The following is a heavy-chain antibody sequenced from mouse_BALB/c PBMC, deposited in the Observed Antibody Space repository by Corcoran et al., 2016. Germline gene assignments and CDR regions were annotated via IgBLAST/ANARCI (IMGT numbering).Heavy chain of an antibody. D-gene: IGHD2-14*01. CDR2: FYPRSKTK. CDR3: ARHAYSRDGGFAY. J-gene: IGHJ3*01. Sequence: VQLQQSGAKLVKSGASVKLSCKASGYTFTAYPIHWVKHRSGQGLEWIGWFYPRSKTKKYKEKFEDKATLTADKYSSTVYMELSRLTSEDSAVYFCARHAYSRDGGFAYWGQRTLVTVSA. V-gene: IGHV1-62-2*01. CDR1: GYTFTAYP.